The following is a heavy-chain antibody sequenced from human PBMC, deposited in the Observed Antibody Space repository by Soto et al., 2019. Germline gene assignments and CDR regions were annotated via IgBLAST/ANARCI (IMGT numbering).Heavy chain of an antibody. D-gene: IGHD2-2*01. CDR3: ARDGYCRSTGCSGENWFDP. J-gene: IGHJ5*02. CDR1: GYTFNNYG. V-gene: IGHV1-18*01. CDR2: ISAYNGNK. Sequence: QVQLVQSGAEVKKPGASVKVSCKASGYTFNNYGISWLRQAPGQGLEWMGWISAYNGNKNFAQKFQDRVTMTTDTSTTTAYMELRSLRSDDTAVYYCARDGYCRSTGCSGENWFDPWGQGTLVTVSS.